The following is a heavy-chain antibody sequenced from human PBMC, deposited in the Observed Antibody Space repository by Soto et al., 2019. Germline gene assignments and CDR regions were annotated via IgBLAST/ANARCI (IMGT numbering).Heavy chain of an antibody. CDR1: GGSISSGGYY. V-gene: IGHV4-31*03. CDR3: ARGDNAHTIWVFEY. Sequence: LSLTCTVSGGSISSGGYYWSWIRQHPGKGLEWIGYIYYSGSTYYNPSLKSRVTISVDASKNQFSLKLSSVTAADTAVYYCARGDNAHTIWVFEYWRQGTMVSVSP. CDR2: IYYSGST. J-gene: IGHJ4*02. D-gene: IGHD3-16*01.